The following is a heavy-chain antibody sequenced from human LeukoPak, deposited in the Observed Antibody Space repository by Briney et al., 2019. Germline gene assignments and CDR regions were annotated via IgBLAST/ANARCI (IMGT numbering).Heavy chain of an antibody. D-gene: IGHD3-10*01. CDR3: AKDLRGYYYYYMDV. V-gene: IGHV1-69*06. CDR1: GYTFTSYG. CDR2: IIPIFGTA. J-gene: IGHJ6*03. Sequence: SVKVSCTASGYTFTSYGISWVRQAPGQGLEWMGGIIPIFGTANYAQKFQGRVTITADKSTSTAYMELSSLRSEDTAVYYCAKDLRGYYYYYMDVWGKGTTVTISS.